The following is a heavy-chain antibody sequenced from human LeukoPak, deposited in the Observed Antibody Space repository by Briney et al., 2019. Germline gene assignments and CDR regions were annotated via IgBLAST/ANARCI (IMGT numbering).Heavy chain of an antibody. CDR1: GGSISSYY. D-gene: IGHD2-21*02. CDR3: AGTLGRPPYCGGDCYPNWFDP. J-gene: IGHJ5*02. Sequence: PSETLSLTCPVSGGSISSYYWSWIRQPPGKGLEWIGYIYYSWSTNYNPSLKSRVTISVDTSKNQFSLKLSSVTAADTAVYYCAGTLGRPPYCGGDCYPNWFDPWGQGTLVTVSS. CDR2: IYYSWST. V-gene: IGHV4-59*01.